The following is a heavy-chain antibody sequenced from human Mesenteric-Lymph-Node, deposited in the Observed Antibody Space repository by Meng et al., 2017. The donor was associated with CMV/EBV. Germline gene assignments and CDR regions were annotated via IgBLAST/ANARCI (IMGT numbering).Heavy chain of an antibody. Sequence: GSLRLSCTVSGGSVSSGSYYWSWIRQPPGKGLEWIGYIYYTGSTNYNPSLKSRVTISVDTSKNQFSLKLSSVTAADTAVYYCAGLPTIAVAATGDYWGQGTLVTVSS. V-gene: IGHV4-61*01. J-gene: IGHJ4*02. CDR2: IYYTGST. D-gene: IGHD6-19*01. CDR1: GGSVSSGSYY. CDR3: AGLPTIAVAATGDY.